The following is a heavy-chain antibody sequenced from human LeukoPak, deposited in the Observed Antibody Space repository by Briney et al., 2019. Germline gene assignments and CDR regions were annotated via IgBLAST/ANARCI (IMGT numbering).Heavy chain of an antibody. V-gene: IGHV1-2*02. J-gene: IGHJ4*02. Sequence: ASVKVSCKASGYTFTGYYMHWVRQAPGQGLEWMGRINPNSGGTNYAQKFQGRVTMTRDTSISTAYMELSRLRSDDTAVYYCARTEYCSSTSCQYDYWGQGTLVTVSS. CDR1: GYTFTGYY. CDR2: INPNSGGT. D-gene: IGHD2-2*01. CDR3: ARTEYCSSTSCQYDY.